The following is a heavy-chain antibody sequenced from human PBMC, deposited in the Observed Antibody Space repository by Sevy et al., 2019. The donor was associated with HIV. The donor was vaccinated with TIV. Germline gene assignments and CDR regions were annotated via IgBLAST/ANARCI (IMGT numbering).Heavy chain of an antibody. CDR2: INSDGSST. CDR3: ARAVYDSSGYYYLPYYYYYYYMDV. V-gene: IGHV3-74*01. CDR1: GFTFSSYW. Sequence: GGSLRLSCAASGFTFSSYWMHWVRQAPGKGLVWVSRINSDGSSTSYADSVKGRFTISRDNAKNTLYLQMNSLRAEDTAVYYCARAVYDSSGYYYLPYYYYYYYMDVWGKGTTVTVSS. J-gene: IGHJ6*03. D-gene: IGHD3-22*01.